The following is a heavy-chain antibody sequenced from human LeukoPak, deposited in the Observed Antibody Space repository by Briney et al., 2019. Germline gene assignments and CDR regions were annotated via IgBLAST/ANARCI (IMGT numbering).Heavy chain of an antibody. CDR2: ITDNGRNT. V-gene: IGHV3-64*01. D-gene: IGHD5-18*01. Sequence: GGSLRLSCAASGFTFSSYNMHWVRQAPGKGLEYVSAITDNGRNTYYSHFVKGRFTISRDNSKNTLYLQMGSLRPEDTGVYYCARSSGYSNGPPRDYWGQGTLVTVSS. CDR3: ARSSGYSNGPPRDY. CDR1: GFTFSSYN. J-gene: IGHJ4*02.